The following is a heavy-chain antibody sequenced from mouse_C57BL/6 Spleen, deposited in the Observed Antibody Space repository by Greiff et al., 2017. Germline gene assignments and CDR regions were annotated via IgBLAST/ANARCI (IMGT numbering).Heavy chain of an antibody. Sequence: QVQLQQPGAELVKPGASVMLSCKASGYTFTSYWMHWVQQRPGQGLEWIGMIHPNSGSTNYNEKFKSKATLTVDKASSTAYMQLSSLTSEDSAVYYCARQEPIYYNAMDYWGQGTSVTVSS. CDR2: IHPNSGST. J-gene: IGHJ4*01. V-gene: IGHV1-64*01. CDR3: ARQEPIYYNAMDY. CDR1: GYTFTSYW. D-gene: IGHD2-1*01.